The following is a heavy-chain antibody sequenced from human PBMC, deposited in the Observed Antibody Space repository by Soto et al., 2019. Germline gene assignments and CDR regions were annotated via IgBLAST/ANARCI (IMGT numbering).Heavy chain of an antibody. Sequence: SETLSLTCTVSGGYISSYYWSWIRQPPGKGLEWIGYIYYSGSTNYNPSLKSRVTISVDTSKNQFSLKLSSVTAADTAVYYCARVRYGDYYYFDYWGQGTLVTVSS. D-gene: IGHD4-17*01. CDR3: ARVRYGDYYYFDY. V-gene: IGHV4-59*01. J-gene: IGHJ4*02. CDR2: IYYSGST. CDR1: GGYISSYY.